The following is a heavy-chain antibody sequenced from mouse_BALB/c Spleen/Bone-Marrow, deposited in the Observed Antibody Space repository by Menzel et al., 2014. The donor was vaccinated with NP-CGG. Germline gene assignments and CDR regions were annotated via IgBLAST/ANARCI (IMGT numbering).Heavy chain of an antibody. CDR1: GFNIKDTY. CDR2: IDPANGNT. CDR3: ARWEYYAMDY. D-gene: IGHD4-1*01. V-gene: IGHV14-3*02. J-gene: IGHJ4*01. Sequence: VQLQQSGAELVKPGASVKLSCTASGFNIKDTYMHWVKQRPEQGLERIGRIDPANGNTKYDPKFQGKATITADTSSNTAYLQLSSLTSEDTAVYYCARWEYYAMDYWGQGTPVTVSS.